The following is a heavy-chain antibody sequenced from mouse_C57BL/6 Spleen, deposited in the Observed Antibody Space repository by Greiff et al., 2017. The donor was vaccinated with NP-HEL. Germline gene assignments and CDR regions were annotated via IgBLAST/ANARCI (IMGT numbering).Heavy chain of an antibody. CDR2: INYDGSST. Sequence: EVQVVESEGGLVQPGSSMKLSCTASGFTFSDYYMAWVRQVPEKGLEWVANINYDGSSTYYLDSLKSRFIISRDNAKNMLYLQMSSLKSEDTATYYCAREGYDGYYFDYWGQGTTLTVSS. CDR1: GFTFSDYY. D-gene: IGHD2-3*01. J-gene: IGHJ2*01. V-gene: IGHV5-16*01. CDR3: AREGYDGYYFDY.